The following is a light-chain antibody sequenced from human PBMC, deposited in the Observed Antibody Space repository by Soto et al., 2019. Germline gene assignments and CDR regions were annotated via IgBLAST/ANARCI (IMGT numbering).Light chain of an antibody. Sequence: QSALTQPPSMSGSPGQSVTISCTGTSSDVGGYNYVSWYQQHLGKAPKLMIYDVSKRPSGVPDRFSGSKSGNTASLTISGLQAEDEADYYCCSYAGSYPYVFGTGTKVTVL. CDR3: CSYAGSYPYV. CDR2: DVS. J-gene: IGLJ1*01. CDR1: SSDVGGYNY. V-gene: IGLV2-11*01.